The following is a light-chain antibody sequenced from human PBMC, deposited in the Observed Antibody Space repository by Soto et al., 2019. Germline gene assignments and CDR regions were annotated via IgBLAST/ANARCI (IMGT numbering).Light chain of an antibody. Sequence: EIVMTQSPATLSVSPGERATLSCRASQSVRSNLAWYQQKPGQAPRLLMYGASTRATGIPARFSGSGSGTEFTLTISSLQSEDFAVYYCQQYDNWPETFGQGTKWIS. CDR2: GAS. V-gene: IGKV3-15*01. CDR1: QSVRSN. J-gene: IGKJ1*01. CDR3: QQYDNWPET.